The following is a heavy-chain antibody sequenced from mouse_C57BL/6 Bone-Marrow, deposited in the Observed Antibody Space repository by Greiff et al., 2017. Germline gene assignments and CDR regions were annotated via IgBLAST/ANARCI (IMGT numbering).Heavy chain of an antibody. Sequence: EVKLVESVAELVRPGASVKLSCTASGFNIKNTYMHWVKQRPEQGLEWIGRIDPANGNTKYAPKFQGKATITADTSSNAAYLQLSSLTSEDTAIYYCARSLLRLWFDWYFDVWGTGTTVTVSS. CDR2: IDPANGNT. CDR1: GFNIKNTY. CDR3: ARSLLRLWFDWYFDV. V-gene: IGHV14-3*01. D-gene: IGHD1-2*01. J-gene: IGHJ1*03.